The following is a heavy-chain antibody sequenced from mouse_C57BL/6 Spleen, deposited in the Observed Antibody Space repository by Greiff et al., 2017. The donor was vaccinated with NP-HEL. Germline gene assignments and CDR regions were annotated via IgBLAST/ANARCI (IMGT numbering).Heavy chain of an antibody. CDR2: IDPSDSYT. Sequence: QVQLQQPGAELVKPGASVKLSCKASGYTFTSYWMQWVKQRPGQGLEWIGEIDPSDSYTNYNQKFKGKATLPVDTSSSTAYMQLSSLTSEDSAVYYCARRRDRYFDYWGQGTTLTVSS. J-gene: IGHJ2*01. CDR3: ARRRDRYFDY. D-gene: IGHD2-13*01. V-gene: IGHV1-50*01. CDR1: GYTFTSYW.